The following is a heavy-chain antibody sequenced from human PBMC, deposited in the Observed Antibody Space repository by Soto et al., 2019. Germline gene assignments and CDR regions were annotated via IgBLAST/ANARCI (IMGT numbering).Heavy chain of an antibody. D-gene: IGHD2-15*01. J-gene: IGHJ5*02. CDR2: ISYNSSDI. CDR3: ARGELGYCSGGSCLGWGWFDP. V-gene: IGHV3-9*01. Sequence: EVQLVESGGGLVQPGRSLRLSCAASGFTFKNYVMHWVRQAPGKGLEWVSGISYNSSDIRHADSVKGRFTISRDNAKNSVFLEMTSLRAEDTALYYCARGELGYCSGGSCLGWGWFDPWGQGTVVTVSS. CDR1: GFTFKNYV.